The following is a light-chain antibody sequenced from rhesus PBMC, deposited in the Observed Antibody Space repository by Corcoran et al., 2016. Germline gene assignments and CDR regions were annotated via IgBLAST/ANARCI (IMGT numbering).Light chain of an antibody. CDR3: QQRNSYPLT. CDR1: ENVNQH. CDR2: DVS. Sequence: GDRVTITCRASENVNQHLHWYQQKSGKAPNLLIYDVSNLQSGVPSRFSGSGSGTEFTLTISSLQPEDFATYYCQQRNSYPLTFGGGTKVEIK. V-gene: IGKV1-38*01. J-gene: IGKJ4*01.